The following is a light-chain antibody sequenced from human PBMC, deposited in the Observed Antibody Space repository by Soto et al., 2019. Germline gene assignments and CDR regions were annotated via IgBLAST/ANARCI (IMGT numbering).Light chain of an antibody. V-gene: IGLV2-8*01. Sequence: QSALTQPPSASGSPGQSVTISCTGTSSNIGGYDYVSWYQQHPGKAPKLIIFEVFKRPSGVPDRFSGSKSGNTASLTVSGLQAEDEADYYCSSYADTILAFGGGTQLTVL. CDR1: SSNIGGYDY. J-gene: IGLJ7*01. CDR3: SSYADTILA. CDR2: EVF.